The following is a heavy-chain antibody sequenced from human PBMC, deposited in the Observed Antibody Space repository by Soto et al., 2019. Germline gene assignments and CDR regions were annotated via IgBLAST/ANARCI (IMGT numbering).Heavy chain of an antibody. CDR1: GGSISSGGYY. CDR3: ATHSYRGYDRRDPGPRFDY. V-gene: IGHV4-31*01. CDR2: IYYSGST. J-gene: IGHJ4*02. D-gene: IGHD5-12*01. Sequence: QVQLQESGPGLVKPSQTLSLTCTVSGGSISSGGYYWSWIRQHPGKGLEWIGYIYYSGSTYYNPSRKRQGTRSGEPAKNQCSLKRSAVTAADTAGDYCATHSYRGYDRRDPGPRFDYWGQGTQVTVSS.